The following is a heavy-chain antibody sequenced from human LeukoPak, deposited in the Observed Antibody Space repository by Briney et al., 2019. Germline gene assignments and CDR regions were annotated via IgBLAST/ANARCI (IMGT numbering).Heavy chain of an antibody. CDR3: ARGRYSGTYLSYFDY. J-gene: IGHJ4*02. Sequence: GESLKISCKGSGYSFTSFWIAWVRQMPGKGLEWMGIIYPGDSDTRYSPSFEGQVTFSADKSISTAHLQWSSLKASDTAMYYCARGRYSGTYLSYFDYWAQGTLVTVPS. CDR2: IYPGDSDT. CDR1: GYSFTSFW. V-gene: IGHV5-51*01. D-gene: IGHD1-26*01.